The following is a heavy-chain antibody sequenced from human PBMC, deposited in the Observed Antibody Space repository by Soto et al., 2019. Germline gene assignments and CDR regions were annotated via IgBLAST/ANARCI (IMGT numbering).Heavy chain of an antibody. D-gene: IGHD3-10*01. Sequence: GGSLRLSCAASGFTFSSYGMHWVRQAPGKGLEWVAVISYDGSNKYYADSVKGRFTISRDNSKNTLYLQMNSLRAEDTAVYYCAKERMVDAYLYYYYGVDVWGQGTTVTVSS. CDR3: AKERMVDAYLYYYYGVDV. V-gene: IGHV3-30*18. CDR2: ISYDGSNK. J-gene: IGHJ6*02. CDR1: GFTFSSYG.